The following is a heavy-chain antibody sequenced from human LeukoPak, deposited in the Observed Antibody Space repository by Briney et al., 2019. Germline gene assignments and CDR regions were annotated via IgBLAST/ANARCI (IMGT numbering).Heavy chain of an antibody. V-gene: IGHV1-69*06. J-gene: IGHJ4*02. Sequence: APVKVSCKTSGSTFSNYAFGWVRQAPGQGLEWMGSIIPFFGTTDYAQKLQGRVTITADKSTNTAYMELSSLRSEDTAVYYCARAYYHGSGSYYFFDYWGQGTLVTVSS. CDR2: IIPFFGTT. CDR3: ARAYYHGSGSYYFFDY. D-gene: IGHD3-10*01. CDR1: GSTFSNYA.